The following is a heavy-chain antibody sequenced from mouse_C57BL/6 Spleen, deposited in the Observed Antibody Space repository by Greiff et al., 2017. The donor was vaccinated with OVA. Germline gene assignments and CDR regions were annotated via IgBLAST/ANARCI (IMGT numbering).Heavy chain of an antibody. V-gene: IGHV5-6*01. CDR2: ISSGGSYT. CDR1: GFTFSSYG. CDR3: ARQGGNSLAY. D-gene: IGHD2-1*01. J-gene: IGHJ3*01. Sequence: EVKVVESGGDLVKPGGSLKLSCAASGFTFSSYGMSWVRQTPDKRLEWVATISSGGSYTYYPDSVKGRFTISRDNAKNTLYLQMSSLKSEDTAMYYCARQGGNSLAYWGQGTLVTVSA.